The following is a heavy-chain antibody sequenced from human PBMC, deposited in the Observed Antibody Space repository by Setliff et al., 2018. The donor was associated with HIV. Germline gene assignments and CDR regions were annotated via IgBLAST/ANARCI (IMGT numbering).Heavy chain of an antibody. CDR2: IYWDDDK. V-gene: IGHV2-5*08. J-gene: IGHJ4*02. CDR3: AHRGYFDWSPFDY. CDR1: GGSISSFFW. Sequence: TLSLTCTVSGGSISSFFWSWIRQPPGKALEWLALIYWDDDKRYSPSLKSRLTITKDTSKNQVVLTMTNMDPVDTATYYCAHRGYFDWSPFDYWGQGTLVTVSS. D-gene: IGHD3-9*01.